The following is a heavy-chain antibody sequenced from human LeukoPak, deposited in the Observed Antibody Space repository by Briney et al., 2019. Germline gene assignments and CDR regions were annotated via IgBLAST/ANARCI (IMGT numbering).Heavy chain of an antibody. CDR1: GFIFSSHD. J-gene: IGHJ3*02. V-gene: IGHV3-48*04. CDR3: ARGRSGYDRNDAFDI. D-gene: IGHD5-12*01. Sequence: PGGSLRLSCAASGFIFSSHDMNWVRQAPGKGLEWGSYISTSSRIYYADSVKGRFTISRGNAKNSLYLQMNSLRAEDTAVYYWARGRSGYDRNDAFDIWSQGTMVTVSS. CDR2: ISTSSRI.